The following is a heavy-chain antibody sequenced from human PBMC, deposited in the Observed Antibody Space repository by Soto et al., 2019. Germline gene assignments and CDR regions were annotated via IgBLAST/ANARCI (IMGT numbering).Heavy chain of an antibody. CDR3: ARDIFWGGFGESNWLDP. J-gene: IGHJ5*02. CDR1: GFTFSDYY. V-gene: IGHV3-11*05. D-gene: IGHD3-10*01. CDR2: ITSSSSYT. Sequence: PGGSLRLSCAASGFTFSDYYMSWIRQAPGKGLEWVSYITSSSSYTNSADSVKGRFTISRDNAKNSLYLQMNSLRAEDTAVYYCARDIFWGGFGESNWLDPWGQGTLVTVSS.